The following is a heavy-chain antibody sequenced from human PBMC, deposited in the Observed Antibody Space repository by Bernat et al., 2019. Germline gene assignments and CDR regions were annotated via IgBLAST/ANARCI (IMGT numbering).Heavy chain of an antibody. D-gene: IGHD2-2*01. CDR2: ISSGGST. CDR1: GFSVSDNY. J-gene: IGHJ4*02. V-gene: IGHV3-66*01. Sequence: EVQLVESGGGLVQPGGSLRLSCAVSGFSVSDNYMNWVRQAPGKGLEWVSLISSGGSTDYADSVKGRFTISRDNPRNTLYLQLNSLRDEDTALYYCAKGRGYCSSTSCTGGYWGQGTLVTVSS. CDR3: AKGRGYCSSTSCTGGY.